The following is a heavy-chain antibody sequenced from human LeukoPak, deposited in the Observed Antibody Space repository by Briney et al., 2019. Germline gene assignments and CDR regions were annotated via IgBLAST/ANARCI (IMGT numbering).Heavy chain of an antibody. V-gene: IGHV3-30*03. Sequence: PGGSLRLSCAASGFTFSHYAMHWVRQAPGKGLEWVALISYDGSNKYYGESVKGRFTISRDNSKNALYLQMNSLRAEDTAVYNCARMDYYGSGNYAHYGMDVWGQGTTVIVFS. CDR2: ISYDGSNK. CDR3: ARMDYYGSGNYAHYGMDV. D-gene: IGHD3-10*01. CDR1: GFTFSHYA. J-gene: IGHJ6*02.